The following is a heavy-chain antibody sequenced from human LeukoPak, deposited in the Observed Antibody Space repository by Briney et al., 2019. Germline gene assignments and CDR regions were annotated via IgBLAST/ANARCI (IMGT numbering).Heavy chain of an antibody. CDR3: ARLVGIRSYYYYYYYMDV. Sequence: SETLSLTCAVYGGSFSGYYWTWIRQPPGKGLEWIGEINHSGSTNHNPSLKSRVTISVDTSKNRFSLNLTSVTAADTAVYYCARLVGIRSYYYYYYYMDVWGKGTTVTVSS. CDR2: INHSGST. D-gene: IGHD1-14*01. V-gene: IGHV4-34*01. CDR1: GGSFSGYY. J-gene: IGHJ6*03.